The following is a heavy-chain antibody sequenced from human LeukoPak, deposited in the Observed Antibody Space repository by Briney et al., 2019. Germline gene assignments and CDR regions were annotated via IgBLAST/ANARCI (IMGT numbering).Heavy chain of an antibody. CDR3: ARDYRISRYCSSTSCYAGGY. Sequence: VASVKVSCKASGYTFTSYGISWVRQAPGQGLEWMGWISAYNGNTNYAQKLQGRVTMTTDTSTSTAYMELRSLRSDDTAVYYCARDYRISRYCSSTSCYAGGYWGQGTLVTVSS. V-gene: IGHV1-18*01. D-gene: IGHD2-2*01. CDR1: GYTFTSYG. J-gene: IGHJ4*02. CDR2: ISAYNGNT.